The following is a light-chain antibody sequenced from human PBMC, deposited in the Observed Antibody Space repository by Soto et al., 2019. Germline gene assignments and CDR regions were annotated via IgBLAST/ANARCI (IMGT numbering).Light chain of an antibody. Sequence: DIQMTQSPSSLAASVCDRVSITCRASQSISTFVNWYQQKGGKAPKLLIHASSTLPSGVPSRFSGTGSGTDFTLTISDLQPEDCATYYCQQTYSNRLSFGGGTKVDIK. CDR3: QQTYSNRLS. CDR2: ASS. CDR1: QSISTF. V-gene: IGKV1-39*01. J-gene: IGKJ4*01.